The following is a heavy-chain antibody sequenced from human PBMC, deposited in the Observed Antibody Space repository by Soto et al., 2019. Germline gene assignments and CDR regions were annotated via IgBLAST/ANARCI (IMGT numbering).Heavy chain of an antibody. Sequence: GGNLRLSCTASGFTLGDYAMSWFRQAPGKGLEWEGFIRSKAYGGTTEYAASVTGRFTISRDDSKSIAYLQMNSLKTEDTAVYYCTRDFYDFWSCYYKPTYYYYALAVSRQGTTVTDS. J-gene: IGHJ6*01. V-gene: IGHV3-49*03. D-gene: IGHD3-3*01. CDR1: GFTLGDYA. CDR3: TRDFYDFWSCYYKPTYYYYALAV. CDR2: IRSKAYGGTT.